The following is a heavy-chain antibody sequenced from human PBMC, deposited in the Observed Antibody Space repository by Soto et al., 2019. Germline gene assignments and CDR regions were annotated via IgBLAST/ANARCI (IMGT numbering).Heavy chain of an antibody. V-gene: IGHV3-30*18. CDR1: GFTFSTYG. D-gene: IGHD3-10*01. J-gene: IGHJ6*02. CDR3: AKDFKVSGSHYGTLNYYYGMDV. Sequence: PGGSLRLSCAASGFTFSTYGMQWVRQAPGKGLEWVAVISYVGYLKYYVDAVKGRFTVARDNSKNTLFLEMNSLRVEDTAVYFCAKDFKVSGSHYGTLNYYYGMDVWGQGTTVTVSS. CDR2: ISYVGYLK.